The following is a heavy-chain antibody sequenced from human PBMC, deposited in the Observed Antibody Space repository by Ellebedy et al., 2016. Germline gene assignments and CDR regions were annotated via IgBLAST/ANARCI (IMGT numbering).Heavy chain of an antibody. CDR2: INHSGST. D-gene: IGHD3-9*01. V-gene: IGHV4-34*01. J-gene: IGHJ1*01. Sequence: SETLSLXCDVYGGAFSGYYWSWIRQSPGKGLEWIGEINHSGSTNYNPSLKSRVTISVDTSKNQFSLKLSSVTAADTAVYYCARGRYDILTGYYTRLEYFQHWGQGTLVTVSS. CDR3: ARGRYDILTGYYTRLEYFQH. CDR1: GGAFSGYY.